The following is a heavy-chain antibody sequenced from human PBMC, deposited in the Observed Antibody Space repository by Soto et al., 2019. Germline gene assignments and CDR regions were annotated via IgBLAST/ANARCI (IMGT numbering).Heavy chain of an antibody. V-gene: IGHV3-21*01. CDR3: TRDVLRGYDSPYYYYYAMDV. D-gene: IGHD5-12*01. Sequence: GGSLRLSCAASEFTFSIYHMNWVRQAPGKGLEWVSSISRSSNYIYYADSVKGRFTISRDNAKNSLYLQMNSLRGEDTAVYYYTRDVLRGYDSPYYYYYAMDVWGQGTTVTV. J-gene: IGHJ6*02. CDR1: EFTFSIYH. CDR2: ISRSSNYI.